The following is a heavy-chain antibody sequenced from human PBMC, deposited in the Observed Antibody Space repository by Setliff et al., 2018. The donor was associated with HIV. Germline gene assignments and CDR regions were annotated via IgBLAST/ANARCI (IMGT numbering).Heavy chain of an antibody. V-gene: IGHV4-61*01. CDR3: ARSNLEPTSRLFDP. CDR1: GGSVSTGNYY. CDR2: IFYSGST. Sequence: SETLSLTCTVSGGSVSTGNYYWNWIRLPPGKGLEWIGYIFYSGSTNYNPSLKSRVTISVDTSKNQFSLRLNSVTAADTAVYYCARSNLEPTSRLFDPWGPGTLVTVSS. J-gene: IGHJ5*02. D-gene: IGHD1-1*01.